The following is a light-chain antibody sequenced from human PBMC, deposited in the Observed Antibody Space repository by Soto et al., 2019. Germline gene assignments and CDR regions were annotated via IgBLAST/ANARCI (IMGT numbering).Light chain of an antibody. J-gene: IGKJ1*01. Sequence: DIQMTQSPSSLSAGVGDRVTVSCRASQSIMNFLNWYQHKPGKAPKLLIYAASSLQGGVPSRFSGSGSATDFTLIISNFQPEDFATSYCQQTYRTPHTFGQGTKVEIK. CDR1: QSIMNF. V-gene: IGKV1-39*01. CDR3: QQTYRTPHT. CDR2: AAS.